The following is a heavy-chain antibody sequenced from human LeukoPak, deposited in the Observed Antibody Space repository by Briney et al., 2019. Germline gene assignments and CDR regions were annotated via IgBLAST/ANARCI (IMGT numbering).Heavy chain of an antibody. D-gene: IGHD3-16*01. V-gene: IGHV3-33*06. J-gene: IGHJ6*03. CDR3: AKEGDEFRGYLDV. Sequence: PGRSLTLSCAASGFTFSRLGMQWVRHAPGKGLEGVAVIHNDGTQGQYADSVKGRFTISKDNSQNTLYLQMNNLRDDDTAVYYCAKEGDEFRGYLDVWGKGTTVTVSS. CDR2: IHNDGTQG. CDR1: GFTFSRLG.